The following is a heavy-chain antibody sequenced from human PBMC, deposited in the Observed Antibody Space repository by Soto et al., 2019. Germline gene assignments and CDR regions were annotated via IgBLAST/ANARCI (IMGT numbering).Heavy chain of an antibody. CDR1: GFTFSSYA. J-gene: IGHJ4*02. CDR2: ISYDGSNK. Sequence: GGSLRLSCAASGFTFSSYAMHWVRQAPGKGLEWVAVISYDGSNKYYADSVKGRFTISRDNSKDTLYLQMNNLRAEDTAVYYCAKPPDYNWNDYWGQGTLVTVSS. D-gene: IGHD1-20*01. V-gene: IGHV3-30-3*02. CDR3: AKPPDYNWNDY.